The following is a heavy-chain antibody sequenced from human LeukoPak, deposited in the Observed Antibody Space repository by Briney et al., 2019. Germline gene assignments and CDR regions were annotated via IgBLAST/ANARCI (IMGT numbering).Heavy chain of an antibody. CDR2: ISSSGSTI. CDR3: AGDQRGGQLLPSAFGV. CDR1: GFTFSSYE. D-gene: IGHD2-2*01. J-gene: IGHJ3*01. V-gene: IGHV3-48*03. Sequence: GGSLRLSCAASGFTFSSYEMNWVRQAPGKGLEWVSYISSSGSTIYYADSVKGRFTISRDNAKNSLYLQMHSLRAEDTAVYYCAGDQRGGQLLPSAFGVWGQGTMVTVSS.